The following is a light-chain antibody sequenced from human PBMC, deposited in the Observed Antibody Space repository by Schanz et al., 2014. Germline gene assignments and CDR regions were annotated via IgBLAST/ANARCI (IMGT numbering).Light chain of an antibody. V-gene: IGKV3-20*01. CDR1: QSVSSGN. Sequence: EIVLTQSPSTLSLSPGEGVTLSCRASQSVSSGNLAWYQQKPGQAPRLLIYDASNRATGIPDRFSGSGSGTDFTLTISRLEAEDFAVYYCQQYGSSPRTFGQGTKVEIK. CDR2: DAS. CDR3: QQYGSSPRT. J-gene: IGKJ1*01.